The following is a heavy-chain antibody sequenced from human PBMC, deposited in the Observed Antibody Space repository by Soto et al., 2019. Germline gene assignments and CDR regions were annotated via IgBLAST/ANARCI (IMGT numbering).Heavy chain of an antibody. Sequence: GGSLRLSCTASGFTFDDYPMSWFRQAPGKGLEWVGLIRSNAYGGTTEYAASVKDRFTISRDDSKRIAYLQMNSLKAEDTALYYCTREVAVTGTTWFDPWGQGTLVTVSS. V-gene: IGHV3-49*03. J-gene: IGHJ5*02. CDR2: IRSNAYGGTT. CDR1: GFTFDDYP. D-gene: IGHD6-19*01. CDR3: TREVAVTGTTWFDP.